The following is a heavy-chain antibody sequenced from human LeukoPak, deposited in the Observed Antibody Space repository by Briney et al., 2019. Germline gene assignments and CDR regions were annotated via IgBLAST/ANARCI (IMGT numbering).Heavy chain of an antibody. CDR2: IYYSGST. CDR1: GGSISSYY. Sequence: SETLSLTCTVSGGSISSYYWSWIRQPPGKGLEWIGYIYYSGSTNYNPSLKSRVTISVDTSKNQFSLKLSSVTAADTAVYYRAREGATVTTPAGVNSHAFDIWGQGTMVTVSS. D-gene: IGHD4-17*01. V-gene: IGHV4-59*01. CDR3: AREGATVTTPAGVNSHAFDI. J-gene: IGHJ3*02.